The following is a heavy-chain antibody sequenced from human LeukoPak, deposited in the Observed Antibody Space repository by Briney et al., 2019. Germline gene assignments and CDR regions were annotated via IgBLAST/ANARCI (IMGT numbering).Heavy chain of an antibody. CDR1: GYTFTSYA. V-gene: IGHV1-3*01. CDR2: INAGNGNT. J-gene: IGHJ4*02. Sequence: ASVKVSCKASGYTFTSYAMHWVRQAPGQRLEWMGWINAGNGNTKYSQKFQGRVTITRDTSASTAYMELSSLRSEDTAVYYCARDLGYDTPFDYWGQGTLVTVSS. CDR3: ARDLGYDTPFDY. D-gene: IGHD3-9*01.